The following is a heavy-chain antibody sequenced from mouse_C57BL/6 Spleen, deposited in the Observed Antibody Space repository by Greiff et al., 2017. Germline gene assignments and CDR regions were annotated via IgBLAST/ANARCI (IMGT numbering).Heavy chain of an antibody. CDR1: GYTFTDYY. CDR2: INPNNGGT. J-gene: IGHJ3*01. CDR3: ARYGNPFAY. V-gene: IGHV1-26*01. D-gene: IGHD2-1*01. Sequence: EVKLQQSGPELVKPGASVKISCKASGYTFTDYYMNWVKQSHGKSLEWIGDINPNNGGTSYNQKFKGKATLTVDKSSSTAYMELRSLTSEDSAVYYCARYGNPFAYWGQGTLVTVSA.